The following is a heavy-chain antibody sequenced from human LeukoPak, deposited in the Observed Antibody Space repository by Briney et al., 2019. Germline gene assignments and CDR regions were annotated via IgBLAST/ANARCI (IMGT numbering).Heavy chain of an antibody. J-gene: IGHJ6*03. D-gene: IGHD3-3*02. CDR1: GGSISPYY. Sequence: SETLSLTCTVSGGSISPYYWSWIRQPPGKGLEWIGYIYYSGSTNYNPSRKSRVTISVDTSKNQFSLKLSSVTAADTAVYYCARAFYPGYYSYMAVWGKGTTVTVSS. V-gene: IGHV4-59*01. CDR2: IYYSGST. CDR3: ARAFYPGYYSYMAV.